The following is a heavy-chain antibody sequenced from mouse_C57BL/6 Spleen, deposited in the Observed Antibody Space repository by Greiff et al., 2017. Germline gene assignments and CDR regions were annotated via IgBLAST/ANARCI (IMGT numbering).Heavy chain of an antibody. CDR3: ARESNYYSSGYDYFDY. J-gene: IGHJ2*01. V-gene: IGHV1-52*01. Sequence: QVQLQQPGAELVRPGSSVKLSCKASGYTFTSYWMHWVKQRPIQGLEWIGNIDPSDSDTHYNQKFKDKATLTVDKSSSPAYMQLSSLTSEDSAVYYCARESNYYSSGYDYFDYWGQGTTLTVSS. CDR2: IDPSDSDT. D-gene: IGHD1-1*01. CDR1: GYTFTSYW.